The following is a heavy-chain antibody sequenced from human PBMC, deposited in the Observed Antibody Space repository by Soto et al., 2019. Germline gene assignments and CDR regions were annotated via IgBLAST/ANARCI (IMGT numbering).Heavy chain of an antibody. J-gene: IGHJ4*02. CDR3: ARPLSYYDSSGYYGY. D-gene: IGHD3-22*01. V-gene: IGHV3-21*01. Sequence: GSLRLSCAASGFTFSSYSMNWVRQAPGKGLEWVSSISSSSSYIYYADSVKGRFTISRDNAKNSLYLQMNSLRAEDTAVYYCARPLSYYDSSGYYGYWGQGTLVTVSS. CDR1: GFTFSSYS. CDR2: ISSSSSYI.